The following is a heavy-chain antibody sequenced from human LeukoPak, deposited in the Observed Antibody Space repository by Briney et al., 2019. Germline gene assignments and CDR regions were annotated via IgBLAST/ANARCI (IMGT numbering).Heavy chain of an antibody. CDR3: ASSGVGSFGAFDI. J-gene: IGHJ3*02. V-gene: IGHV4-31*03. D-gene: IGHD2-8*01. CDR2: IYYSGST. Sequence: SETLSLTCTVSGGSISSGGYYWSWIRQHPGKGLEWIGYIYYSGSTYYNPSLKSRVTISVDTSKNQFSLKLSSVTAADTAVYYCASSGVGSFGAFDIWGQGTMVTVPS. CDR1: GGSISSGGYY.